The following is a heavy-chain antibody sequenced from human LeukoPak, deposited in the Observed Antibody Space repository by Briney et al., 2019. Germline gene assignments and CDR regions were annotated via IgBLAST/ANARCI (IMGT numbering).Heavy chain of an antibody. CDR3: ARGPLGDFWSGYYSDGMDV. V-gene: IGHV4-34*01. CDR1: GGSFSGYY. CDR2: INHSGST. J-gene: IGHJ6*02. D-gene: IGHD3-3*01. Sequence: SETLSLTCAAYGGSFSGYYWSWIRQPPGKGLEWIGEINHSGSTNYNPSLKSRVTISVDTSKNQFSLKLSSVTAADTAVYYCARGPLGDFWSGYYSDGMDVWGQGTTVTVSS.